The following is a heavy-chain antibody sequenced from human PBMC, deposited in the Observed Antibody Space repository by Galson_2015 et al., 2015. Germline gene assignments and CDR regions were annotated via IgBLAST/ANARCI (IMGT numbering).Heavy chain of an antibody. CDR2: IGGRGSQT. CDR1: GFTFSNSA. V-gene: IGHV3-23*01. Sequence: SLRLSCAASGFTFSNSAMTWVRQAPGKGLEWVAAIGGRGSQTHYSDSAQGRFIVSRDNSKKTLFLQMNGLRVDDTAMYFCARGRGSAWSKGDWLDPWGQGTLVIVSS. J-gene: IGHJ5*02. CDR3: ARGRGSAWSKGDWLDP. D-gene: IGHD3-16*01.